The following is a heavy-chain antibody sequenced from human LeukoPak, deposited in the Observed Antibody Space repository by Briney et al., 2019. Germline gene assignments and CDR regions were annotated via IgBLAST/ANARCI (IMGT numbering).Heavy chain of an antibody. J-gene: IGHJ6*02. Sequence: GRSLRLSCAASGFTFDDYAMHWVRQAPGKGLEWVSGISWNSGSIGYADSVKGRFTISRDNAKNSLYLQMNSLRAEDTALYYCAGGRYYYYGMDVWGQGTTVTVPS. CDR1: GFTFDDYA. CDR3: AGGRYYYYGMDV. V-gene: IGHV3-9*01. CDR2: ISWNSGSI. D-gene: IGHD3-16*01.